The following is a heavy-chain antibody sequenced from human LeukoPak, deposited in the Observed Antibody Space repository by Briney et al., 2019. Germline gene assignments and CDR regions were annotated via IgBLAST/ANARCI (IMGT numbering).Heavy chain of an antibody. CDR3: ARGFRTYSDYDATD. V-gene: IGHV3-74*01. J-gene: IGHJ4*02. CDR1: GFTFSSYW. Sequence: PGGSLRLSCAASGFTFSSYWMHWVRQAPGKGLVWVSRINTGGSSTRYADSVKGRFTISRDNAKNTLYLQVNSLRAEDTAVYYCARGFRTYSDYDATDWGQGTLVTVSS. D-gene: IGHD5-12*01. CDR2: INTGGSST.